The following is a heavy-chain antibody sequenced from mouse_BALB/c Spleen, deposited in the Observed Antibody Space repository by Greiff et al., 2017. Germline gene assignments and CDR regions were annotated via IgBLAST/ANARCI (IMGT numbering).Heavy chain of an antibody. CDR2: ISDGGSYT. J-gene: IGHJ4*01. Sequence: EVQGVESGGGLVKPGGSLKLSCAASGFTFSDYYMYWVRQTPEKRLEWVATISDGGSYTYYPDSVKGRFTISRDNAKNNLYLQMSSLKSEDTAMYYCARAYDYEEGAMDYWGQGTSVTVSS. V-gene: IGHV5-4*02. CDR3: ARAYDYEEGAMDY. D-gene: IGHD2-4*01. CDR1: GFTFSDYY.